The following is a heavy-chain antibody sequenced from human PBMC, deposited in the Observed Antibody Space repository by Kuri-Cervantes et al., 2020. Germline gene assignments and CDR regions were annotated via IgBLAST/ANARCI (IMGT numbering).Heavy chain of an antibody. D-gene: IGHD6-13*01. V-gene: IGHV3-7*01. CDR1: GFTFSNYW. CDR3: ARWYSSSWYGVAEGYNWFDP. J-gene: IGHJ5*02. Sequence: GESLKISCAASGFTFSNYWMNWVRQAPGKGLEWVANIKQDGSEKSYVDSVKGRFTISRDNAKNSLYLQMNSLRAEDTAVYYCARWYSSSWYGVAEGYNWFDPWGQGTLVTVSS. CDR2: IKQDGSEK.